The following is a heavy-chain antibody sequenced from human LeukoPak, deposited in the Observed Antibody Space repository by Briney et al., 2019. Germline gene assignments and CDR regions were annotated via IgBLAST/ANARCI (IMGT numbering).Heavy chain of an antibody. V-gene: IGHV4-34*01. CDR3: ARRSGSSSAWFDP. Sequence: SETLSLTCAVYGGSFSGYYWSWIRQPPGNGLEWIGEINHSGSTNYNPSLKSRVTISVDTSKNQFSLKLSSVTAADTAVYYCARRSGSSSAWFDPWGQGTLVTVSS. CDR2: INHSGST. D-gene: IGHD6-6*01. J-gene: IGHJ5*02. CDR1: GGSFSGYY.